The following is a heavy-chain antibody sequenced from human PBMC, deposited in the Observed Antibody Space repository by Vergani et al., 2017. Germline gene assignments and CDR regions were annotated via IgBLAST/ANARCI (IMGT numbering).Heavy chain of an antibody. Sequence: EVQLVESGGGLVQPGRSLRLSCAASGFTFDDYAMHWVRQAPGKGLEWVSGINWNSDSIAYADSVKGRFTISRANAKNSLYLQMNSLRAEEPALYYCVKDIAASGNYWYFDLWGRGTLVTVSS. V-gene: IGHV3-9*01. CDR2: INWNSDSI. CDR1: GFTFDDYA. CDR3: VKDIAASGNYWYFDL. J-gene: IGHJ2*01. D-gene: IGHD6-13*01.